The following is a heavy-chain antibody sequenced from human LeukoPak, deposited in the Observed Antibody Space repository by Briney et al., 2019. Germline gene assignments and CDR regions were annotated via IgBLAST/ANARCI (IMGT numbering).Heavy chain of an antibody. J-gene: IGHJ4*02. Sequence: PGGSLRLSCAASGFTVSSDYMSWVRQAPGKGLEWVSGINWSGGSTGYADPLRGRFTISRDNAKNSLYLQMDSLTAEDTALYYCARAPITSPFYFDYWGQGTLVTVSS. V-gene: IGHV3-20*04. CDR2: INWSGGST. CDR1: GFTVSSDY. D-gene: IGHD2-2*01. CDR3: ARAPITSPFYFDY.